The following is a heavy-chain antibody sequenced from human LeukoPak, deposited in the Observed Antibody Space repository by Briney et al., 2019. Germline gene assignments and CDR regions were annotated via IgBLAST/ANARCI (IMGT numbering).Heavy chain of an antibody. CDR2: INPSGGST. V-gene: IGHV1-46*01. D-gene: IGHD3-10*01. J-gene: IGHJ4*02. Sequence: ASVKVSCKASGYTFTSYYMHWVRQAPGQGLEWMGIINPSGGSTSYAQKFQGRVTMTRDTSTSTVYIELSSLRSEDTAVYYCARDYYGSGSSLTPYFDYWGQGTLVTVSS. CDR1: GYTFTSYY. CDR3: ARDYYGSGSSLTPYFDY.